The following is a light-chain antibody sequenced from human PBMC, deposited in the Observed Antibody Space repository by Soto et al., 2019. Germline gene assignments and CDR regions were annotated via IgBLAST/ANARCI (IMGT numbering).Light chain of an antibody. CDR1: QDIRNE. Sequence: IQMTHSPSSLSASVGDTVTITCRASQDIRNELGWYQQKPGTAPKFLIYAASSLHSGVPSRFSGSGSGTDFTLTISGLQPEDFAVYFCQQRSSWPLKFGGGTKVDIK. V-gene: IGKV1-6*02. J-gene: IGKJ4*02. CDR3: QQRSSWPLK. CDR2: AAS.